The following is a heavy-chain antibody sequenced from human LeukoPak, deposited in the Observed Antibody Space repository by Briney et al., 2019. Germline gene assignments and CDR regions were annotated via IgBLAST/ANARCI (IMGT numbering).Heavy chain of an antibody. CDR1: GFTVSSDY. CDR2: IYSGGST. V-gene: IGHV3-66*01. J-gene: IGHJ6*02. Sequence: QAGGSLRLSCAASGFTVSSDYMSWVRHAPGKGLEWVSVIYSGGSTYYADSVKGRFTISRDNSKNTLYLQMNSLRAEDTAVYYCAREDSSSWYLSNYYGMDVWGQGTTVTVSS. CDR3: AREDSSSWYLSNYYGMDV. D-gene: IGHD6-13*01.